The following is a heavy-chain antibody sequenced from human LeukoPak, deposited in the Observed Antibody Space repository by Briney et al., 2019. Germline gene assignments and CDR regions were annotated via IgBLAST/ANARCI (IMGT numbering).Heavy chain of an antibody. CDR2: ISAYNGNT. Sequence: GASVKVSCKASGYTFTSYGISWVRQAPGQGLEWMGWISAYNGNTIYAQKFQGRVTMTEDTSTDTAYMELSSLRSEDTAVYYCATDLLATYYYDSSGYLFQHWGQGTLVTFSS. J-gene: IGHJ1*01. CDR3: ATDLLATYYYDSSGYLFQH. CDR1: GYTFTSYG. D-gene: IGHD3-22*01. V-gene: IGHV1-18*01.